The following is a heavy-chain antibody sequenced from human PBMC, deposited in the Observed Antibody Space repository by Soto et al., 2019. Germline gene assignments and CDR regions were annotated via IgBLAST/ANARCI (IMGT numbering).Heavy chain of an antibody. CDR1: GFTFDDYA. CDR2: ISWNSGSM. J-gene: IGHJ6*03. Sequence: EVQLVESGGGLVQPGRSLRLSCAASGFTFDDYAMHWVRQAPGKGLEWVSGISWNSGSMGYADSVKGRFTISRDNAKNSLYLQMNSLRADDTALYYCAKTTADYGDYYYYMDVWGKGTTVTVSS. CDR3: AKTTADYGDYYYYMDV. V-gene: IGHV3-9*01. D-gene: IGHD4-17*01.